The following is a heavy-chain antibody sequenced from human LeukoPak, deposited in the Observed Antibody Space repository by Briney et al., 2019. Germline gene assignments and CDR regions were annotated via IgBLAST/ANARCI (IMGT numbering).Heavy chain of an antibody. V-gene: IGHV4-59*01. CDR1: GGSISSYY. CDR3: ARLHLDSSGYCFDY. CDR2: IYYSGST. D-gene: IGHD3-22*01. Sequence: SETLSLTCTVSGGSISSYYLSWIRQPPGKGLEWIGYIYYSGSTNYNPSLKSRVTISVDTSKNRFSLKLSSVTAADTAVYYCARLHLDSSGYCFDYWGQGTLVTVSS. J-gene: IGHJ4*02.